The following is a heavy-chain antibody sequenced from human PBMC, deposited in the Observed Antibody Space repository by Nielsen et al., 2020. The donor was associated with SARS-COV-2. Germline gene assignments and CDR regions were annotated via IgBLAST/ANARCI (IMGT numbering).Heavy chain of an antibody. V-gene: IGHV4-39*01. CDR1: GGSISSSSYY. D-gene: IGHD6-19*01. J-gene: IGHJ3*02. CDR2: IYYSGST. CDR3: ARRRVQWLVPPMAFDI. Sequence: SETLSLTCTVSGGSISSSSYYWGWIRQPPGKGLEWIGSIYYSGSTYYNPSLKSRVTISVDTSKNQFSLKLSSVTAADTAVYYCARRRVQWLVPPMAFDIWGQGTMVTVSS.